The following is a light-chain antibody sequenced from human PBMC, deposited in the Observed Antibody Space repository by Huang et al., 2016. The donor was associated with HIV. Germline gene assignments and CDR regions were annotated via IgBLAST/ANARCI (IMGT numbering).Light chain of an antibody. V-gene: IGKV3D-20*01. CDR1: QSVSSIY. CDR3: QQYGSSPYT. CDR2: DAS. Sequence: EIVLTQSPATLSLSPGERATLSCGASQSVSSIYLAWYHQKPGLAPRLLIYDASSRAPGIPDRFSGSGSGTDFTLTISRLEPEDFAVYYCQQYGSSPYTFGQGTKLEIK. J-gene: IGKJ2*01.